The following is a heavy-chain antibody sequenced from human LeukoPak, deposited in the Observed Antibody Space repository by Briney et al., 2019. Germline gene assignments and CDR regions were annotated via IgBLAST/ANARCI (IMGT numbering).Heavy chain of an antibody. CDR3: ARARWYSSDY. D-gene: IGHD5-24*01. CDR1: GFTFSGHW. Sequence: GGSLRLSCAVSGFTFSGHWMFWVRQAPGKGLVWVSSTNSDGSSTGYTDSVKGRFTVSRDNAKNTLYLQMNSLRAEDTAVYYCARARWYSSDYWGHGTLVTVSS. CDR2: TNSDGSST. V-gene: IGHV3-74*01. J-gene: IGHJ4*01.